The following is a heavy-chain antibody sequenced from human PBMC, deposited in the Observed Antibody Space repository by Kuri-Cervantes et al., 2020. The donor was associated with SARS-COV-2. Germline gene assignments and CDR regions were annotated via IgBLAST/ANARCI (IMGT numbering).Heavy chain of an antibody. CDR2: INPNSGGT. J-gene: IGHJ4*02. V-gene: IGHV1-2*02. CDR3: AREGCCSSTSCQIFDY. Sequence: ASVKVSCKASGYTFTGYYMHWVRQAPGQGLEWMGWINPNSGGTNYAQKFQGRVTMTRDTSISTAYMELSRLRSDGTAVYYCAREGCCSSTSCQIFDYWGQGTLVTVSS. CDR1: GYTFTGYY. D-gene: IGHD2-2*01.